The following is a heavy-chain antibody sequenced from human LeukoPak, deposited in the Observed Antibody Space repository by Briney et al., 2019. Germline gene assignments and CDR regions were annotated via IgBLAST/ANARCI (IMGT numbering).Heavy chain of an antibody. V-gene: IGHV3-30-3*01. CDR1: GFTFSSYA. CDR2: ISYDGSNK. CDR3: ARGYYDFWSGYYISYYGMDV. Sequence: TGGSLRLSCAVSGFTFSSYAMHRVRQAPGKGLEGVAVISYDGSNKYYADSVKGRFTISRDNSKNTLYLQMNSLRAEDTAVYYCARGYYDFWSGYYISYYGMDVWGQGTTVTVSS. D-gene: IGHD3-3*01. J-gene: IGHJ6*02.